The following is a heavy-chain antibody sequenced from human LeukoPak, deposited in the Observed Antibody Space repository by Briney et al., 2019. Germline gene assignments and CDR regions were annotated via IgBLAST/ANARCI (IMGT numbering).Heavy chain of an antibody. CDR3: ARDTYCSGGRCYSTPGY. Sequence: ASVKVSCKASGYTFTNYPMNWVRQAPGQGLEWMGWINTNTGNPTYAQGFTERFVFSWDTSVNTAYLQINSLKPEDTAVYFCARDTYCSGGRCYSTPGYWGQGTLVTVSS. CDR2: INTNTGNP. D-gene: IGHD2-15*01. CDR1: GYTFTNYP. J-gene: IGHJ4*02. V-gene: IGHV7-4-1*02.